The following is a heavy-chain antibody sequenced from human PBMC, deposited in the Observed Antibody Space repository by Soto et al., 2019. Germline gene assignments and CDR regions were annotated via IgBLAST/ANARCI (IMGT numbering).Heavy chain of an antibody. CDR2: IDGSGGDI. V-gene: IGHV3-23*01. Sequence: PGGSLRLSCAASGFTFSSYAMGWVRQAPGTGLEWVSVIDGSGGDISLADSVKGRFTISRDNSKNSLYLQMNSLRDEDTAVYYCARDLDDWPYYYYYGMDVWGQGTTVTVSS. CDR1: GFTFSSYA. CDR3: ARDLDDWPYYYYYGMDV. J-gene: IGHJ6*02. D-gene: IGHD3-9*01.